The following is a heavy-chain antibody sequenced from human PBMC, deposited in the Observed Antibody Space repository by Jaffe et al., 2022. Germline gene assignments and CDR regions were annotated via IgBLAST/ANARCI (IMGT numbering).Heavy chain of an antibody. CDR3: VMVQGSLHPGNWFDP. Sequence: QLQLQESGPGLVKPSETLSLTCTVSGGSISSSSYYWGWIRQPPGKGLEWIGTIYFSGNTYYNPSLKSRVTISIDTSKNQFSLKLSSVTAADTAVYYCVMVQGSLHPGNWFDPWGQGTLVTVSS. CDR1: GGSISSSSYY. V-gene: IGHV4-39*01. CDR2: IYFSGNT. J-gene: IGHJ5*02. D-gene: IGHD3-10*01.